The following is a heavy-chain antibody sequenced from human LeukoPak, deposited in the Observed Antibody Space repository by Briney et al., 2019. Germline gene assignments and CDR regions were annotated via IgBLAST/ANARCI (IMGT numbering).Heavy chain of an antibody. D-gene: IGHD2-2*01. Sequence: SETLSLTCTVSGGSISSGGYYWSWIRQPPGKGLEWIGYIYHSGSTYYNPSLKSRVTISVDRSKNQFSLKLSSVTAADTAVYYCARHSVVVPAAMKAEYFQHWGQGTLVTVSS. CDR3: ARHSVVVPAAMKAEYFQH. CDR2: IYHSGST. V-gene: IGHV4-30-2*01. J-gene: IGHJ1*01. CDR1: GGSISSGGYY.